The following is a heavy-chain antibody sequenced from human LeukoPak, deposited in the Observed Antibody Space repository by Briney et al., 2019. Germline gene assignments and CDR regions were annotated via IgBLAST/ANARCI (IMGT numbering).Heavy chain of an antibody. CDR3: ARVYFPPDRWNDVQIDF. CDR1: GYSFIDHH. D-gene: IGHD1-1*01. V-gene: IGHV1-2*02. J-gene: IGHJ4*02. Sequence: SVTVSFQSSGYSFIDHHCHWVRQPPAQGRDWMGLSNPNNGATQFAQKFQGRVTMTRDTSTSTAYMGLSSLTSDDTAFYYCARVYFPPDRWNDVQIDFWGQGTLVTVS. CDR2: SNPNNGAT.